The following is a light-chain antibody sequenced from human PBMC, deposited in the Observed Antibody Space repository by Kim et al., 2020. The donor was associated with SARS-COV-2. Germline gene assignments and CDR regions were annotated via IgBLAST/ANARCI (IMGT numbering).Light chain of an antibody. CDR1: NYNSGTGYV. J-gene: IGLJ3*02. Sequence: QRVTISCTGSNYNSGTGYVVHWYQQPPGTAPKLLIYGNNNRPSGVPDRFSGSKSGTSASLAITGLQAEDEADYYCQSYDSGLSGVVFGGGTQLTVL. V-gene: IGLV1-40*01. CDR2: GNN. CDR3: QSYDSGLSGVV.